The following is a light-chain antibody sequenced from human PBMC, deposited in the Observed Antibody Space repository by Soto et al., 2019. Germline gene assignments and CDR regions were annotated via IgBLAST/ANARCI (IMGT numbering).Light chain of an antibody. J-gene: IGKJ4*01. Sequence: EIVMTQSPATLSVSPGERATISCRASQSVNIYLAWYQQKPGQAPRLLIFGASSRATGIPARFSGSGSGTEFNLTISSLQSEDFAVYFCQQYDDWLRLTFGGGTKEEIK. V-gene: IGKV3D-15*01. CDR2: GAS. CDR1: QSVNIY. CDR3: QQYDDWLRLT.